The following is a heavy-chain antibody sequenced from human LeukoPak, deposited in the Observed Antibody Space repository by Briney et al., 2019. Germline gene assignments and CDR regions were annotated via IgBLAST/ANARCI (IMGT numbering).Heavy chain of an antibody. D-gene: IGHD3-22*01. CDR1: GFTFSSYS. Sequence: GGSLRLSCAASGFTFSSYSMHWVRQAPGKGLEWVAVISYDGSNKYYADSVKGRFTISRDNSKNTLYLQMNSLRAEDTAVYYCAKTVHCDSSSLGYWGQGTLVTVSS. J-gene: IGHJ4*02. CDR3: AKTVHCDSSSLGY. V-gene: IGHV3-30*18. CDR2: ISYDGSNK.